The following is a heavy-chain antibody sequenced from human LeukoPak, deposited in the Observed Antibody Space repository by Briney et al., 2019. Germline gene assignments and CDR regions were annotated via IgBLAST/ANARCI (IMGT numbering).Heavy chain of an antibody. D-gene: IGHD5-24*01. CDR3: ARVAYNYGLDC. J-gene: IGHJ4*02. CDR2: ISSSGSII. Sequence: PGGSLRLSCAASGFTFSXXXXXXVRQAPGKXXXXFSYISSSGSIIYYADSVKGRFTISRDNAKNSLFLQMHSLRAEDTAIYYCARVAYNYGLDCWGQGTLVTVSS. V-gene: IGHV3-48*03. CDR1: GFTFSXXX.